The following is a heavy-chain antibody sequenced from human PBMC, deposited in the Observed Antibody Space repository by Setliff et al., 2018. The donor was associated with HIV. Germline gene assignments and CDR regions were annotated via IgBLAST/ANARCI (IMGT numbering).Heavy chain of an antibody. CDR2: IFYTGST. Sequence: SETLSLTCTVSGGSISGHYWSWIRQPPGKGLEWIAYIFYTGSTNYNPSLKSRVTISVDTSKNQFFLKLSSVTAADTAVYYCVRGYCSSTTCYDDYYYMDVWGKGSTVTVPS. CDR1: GGSISGHY. V-gene: IGHV4-59*11. CDR3: VRGYCSSTTCYDDYYYMDV. D-gene: IGHD2-2*01. J-gene: IGHJ6*03.